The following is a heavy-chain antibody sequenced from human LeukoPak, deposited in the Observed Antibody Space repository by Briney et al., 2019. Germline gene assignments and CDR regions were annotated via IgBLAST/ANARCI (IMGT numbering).Heavy chain of an antibody. CDR1: GYTFTSFG. J-gene: IGHJ4*02. Sequence: GASVKVSCKASGYTFTSFGISWVRQAPGQGLEWMGWINTYDGSTKYAQKLQDRVTMTTDTSTNTAYMELGSLSSDDAAVYYCARDIYCYDTTDPKIRSDYWGQGTLVTVSS. CDR2: INTYDGST. CDR3: ARDIYCYDTTDPKIRSDY. V-gene: IGHV1-18*01. D-gene: IGHD2/OR15-2a*01.